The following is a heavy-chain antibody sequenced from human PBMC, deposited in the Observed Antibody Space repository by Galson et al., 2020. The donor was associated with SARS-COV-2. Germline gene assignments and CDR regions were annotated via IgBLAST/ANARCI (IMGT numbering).Heavy chain of an antibody. CDR3: ARGTYTIFGVVTPDAFDI. CDR1: GGSISSYY. CDR2: IYYSGST. J-gene: IGHJ3*02. V-gene: IGHV4-59*01. D-gene: IGHD3-3*01. Sequence: SQTRSLTCTVSGGSISSYYWSWIRQPPGKGLEWIGYIYYSGSTNYNPSLKSRVTISVDTSKNQFSLKLSSVTAADTAVYYCARGTYTIFGVVTPDAFDIWGQGTMVTVSS.